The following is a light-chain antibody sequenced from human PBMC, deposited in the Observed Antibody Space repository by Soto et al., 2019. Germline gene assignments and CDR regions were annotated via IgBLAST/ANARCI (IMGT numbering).Light chain of an antibody. V-gene: IGLV2-23*02. J-gene: IGLJ1*01. Sequence: QSVRTQPASVSGSPGQSITISCTGTSSDVGSYNLVSWYQQHPGKAPKLMIYEVSKQPSGVSNRFSGSKSGNTASLTISGLQAEDEADYYCCSYAGSSFYVFGTGTKVTVL. CDR2: EVS. CDR1: SSDVGSYNL. CDR3: CSYAGSSFYV.